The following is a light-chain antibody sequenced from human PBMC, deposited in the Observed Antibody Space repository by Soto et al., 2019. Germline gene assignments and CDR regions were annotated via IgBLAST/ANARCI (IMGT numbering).Light chain of an antibody. Sequence: QSVLTQPASVSGSPGQSITISCTGTSSDVGGYNYVSWHQQHPGKAPKLMIYDVSNRPSGVSNRFSGSKSGNTASLTISGLQAEDEADYYCSSYTSSSSPYVFGTGTKVTVL. V-gene: IGLV2-14*01. CDR3: SSYTSSSSPYV. CDR2: DVS. CDR1: SSDVGGYNY. J-gene: IGLJ1*01.